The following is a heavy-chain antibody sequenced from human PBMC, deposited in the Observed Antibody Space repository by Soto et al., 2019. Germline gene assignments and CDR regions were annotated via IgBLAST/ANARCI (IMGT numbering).Heavy chain of an antibody. CDR1: GGSISSGGYY. Sequence: SETLSLTCTVSGGSISSGGYYWSWIRQHPGKGLEWIGDIYHRGGTYYNPSLKSRVTISVDTSKNQISLKLTSMTAADAAVYYCARTPTYSASWYYHIDYWGQGTPVTVSS. CDR2: IYHRGGT. CDR3: ARTPTYSASWYYHIDY. V-gene: IGHV4-31*03. J-gene: IGHJ4*02. D-gene: IGHD6-13*01.